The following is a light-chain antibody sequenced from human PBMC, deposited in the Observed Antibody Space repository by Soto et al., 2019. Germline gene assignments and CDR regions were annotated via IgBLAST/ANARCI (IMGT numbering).Light chain of an antibody. CDR3: QQYGSSPKIT. V-gene: IGKV3-20*01. Sequence: ESVLTKTPGTLSLSPGERATLSCRASQSVSSSHLAWYQQKPGQAPRLLIYGPSNRATGIPDRFSGSGSGTDFTLTIDRLEPEDFAVYYCQQYGSSPKITFGQGTRLEIK. CDR1: QSVSSSH. J-gene: IGKJ5*01. CDR2: GPS.